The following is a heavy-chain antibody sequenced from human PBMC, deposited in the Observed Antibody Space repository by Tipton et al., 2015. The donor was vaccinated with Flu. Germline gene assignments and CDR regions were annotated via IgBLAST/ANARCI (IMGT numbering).Heavy chain of an antibody. Sequence: TLSLTCTVSGGSVSSGSYYWSWIRQPPGKGLEWIGYIYYSGSTYYNPSLKSRVTISVDTSKNQFSLKLSSVTAADTAVYYCARDQVSPHLTYGMDVWGQGTTVTVSS. J-gene: IGHJ6*02. CDR1: GGSVSSGSYY. CDR2: IYYSGST. D-gene: IGHD2-21*01. V-gene: IGHV4-61*01. CDR3: ARDQVSPHLTYGMDV.